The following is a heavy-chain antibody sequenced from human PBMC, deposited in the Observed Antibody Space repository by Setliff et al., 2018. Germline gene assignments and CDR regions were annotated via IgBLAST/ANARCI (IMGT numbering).Heavy chain of an antibody. D-gene: IGHD3-22*01. CDR3: ARRSPAYYSDSSGYFYDASPYMDV. J-gene: IGHJ6*03. CDR2: FYSFGSI. Sequence: PSETLSLTCAVYGGSFSGYFWSWIRQSPGKELEWIGSFYSFGSIYYSPSLKNRVTISGDTSSNQFSLNLNSVTAADTAVYYCARRSPAYYSDSSGYFYDASPYMDVWGKGTTVTVSS. V-gene: IGHV4-34*01. CDR1: GGSFSGYF.